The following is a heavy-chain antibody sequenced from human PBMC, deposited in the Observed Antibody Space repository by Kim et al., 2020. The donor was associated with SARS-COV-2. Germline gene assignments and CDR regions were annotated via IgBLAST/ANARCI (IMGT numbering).Heavy chain of an antibody. CDR3: ARSMGGSYRNGFDP. D-gene: IGHD1-26*01. J-gene: IGHJ5*02. CDR2: ISYDGSNK. Sequence: GGSLRLSCAASGFTFSSYAMHWVRQAPGKGLEWVAVISYDGSNKYYADSVKGRFTISRDNSKNTLYLQMNSLRAEDTAVYYCARSMGGSYRNGFDPWGQGTLVTVSS. CDR1: GFTFSSYA. V-gene: IGHV3-30*04.